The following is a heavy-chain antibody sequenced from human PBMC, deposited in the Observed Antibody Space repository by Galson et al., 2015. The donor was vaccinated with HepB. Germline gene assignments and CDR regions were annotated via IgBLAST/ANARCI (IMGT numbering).Heavy chain of an antibody. Sequence: SLRLSCAASGFTLGDYAMNWFRQAPGKALEWIGFTRSRAYGGSTEYAAPLKVRFTISRADAKSVAYLQMNSPKTEDTAVYYCTRAPGHCGDGSCAYFRHLGQGTLVTVSS. V-gene: IGHV3-49*03. D-gene: IGHD2-15*01. CDR3: TRAPGHCGDGSCAYFRH. CDR1: GFTLGDYA. CDR2: TRSRAYGGST. J-gene: IGHJ1*01.